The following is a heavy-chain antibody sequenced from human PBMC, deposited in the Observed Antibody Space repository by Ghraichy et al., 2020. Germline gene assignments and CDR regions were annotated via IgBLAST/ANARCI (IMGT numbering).Heavy chain of an antibody. CDR2: ISSSGSTI. CDR1: GFTFSSYE. Sequence: LSLTCAASGFTFSSYEMNWVRQAPGKGLEWVSYISSSGSTIYYADSVKGRFTISRDNAKNSLYLQMNSLRAEDTAVYYCARQDIVVVVAANDYWGQGTLVTVSS. D-gene: IGHD2-15*01. V-gene: IGHV3-48*03. J-gene: IGHJ4*02. CDR3: ARQDIVVVVAANDY.